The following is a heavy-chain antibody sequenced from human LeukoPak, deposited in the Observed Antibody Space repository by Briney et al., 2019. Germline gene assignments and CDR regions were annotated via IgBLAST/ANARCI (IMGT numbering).Heavy chain of an antibody. V-gene: IGHV1-2*02. D-gene: IGHD4-17*01. CDR1: GYTFANYY. CDR3: ASSAMSVTTDY. CDR2: INPNSGGT. Sequence: GASVKVSCKASGYTFANYYIHWVRQAPGQGLEWMGWINPNSGGTNYAQKFQGRVTMTRDTSISTAYMELSRLRSDDTAVYYCASSAMSVTTDYWGQGTLVTVSS. J-gene: IGHJ4*02.